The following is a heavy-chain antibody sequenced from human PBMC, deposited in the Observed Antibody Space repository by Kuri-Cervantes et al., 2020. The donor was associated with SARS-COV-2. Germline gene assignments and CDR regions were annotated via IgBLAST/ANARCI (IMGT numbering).Heavy chain of an antibody. J-gene: IGHJ3*02. V-gene: IGHV1-2*04. D-gene: IGHD3-22*01. CDR1: GYTFSDYY. CDR2: INPYTGGT. CDR3: ARSTSFRRLVVISQGGAFDI. Sequence: ASVKVSCKASGYTFSDYYIHWVRQAPGQGLEWMGCINPYTGGTQYAQKFQGWVTLTRDTSLSTAFMELSRLTSDDTALYYCARSTSFRRLVVISQGGAFDIWGQGTMVTVSS.